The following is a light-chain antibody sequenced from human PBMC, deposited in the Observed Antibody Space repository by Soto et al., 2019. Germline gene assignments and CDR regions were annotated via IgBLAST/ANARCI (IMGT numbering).Light chain of an antibody. CDR2: NAS. Sequence: AIQLTQSPSSLSASVGDRVTITCRAGQGISSALAWYQQKPGMAPKLLVYNASSLKSGVPSRLSGSGSGTDLTLTISSLQPEDFATYYCQQFSNCPLTFGGGTKVEI. J-gene: IGKJ4*01. V-gene: IGKV1D-13*01. CDR3: QQFSNCPLT. CDR1: QGISSA.